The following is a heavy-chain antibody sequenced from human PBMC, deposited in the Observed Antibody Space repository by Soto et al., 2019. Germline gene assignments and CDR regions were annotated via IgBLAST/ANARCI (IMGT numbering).Heavy chain of an antibody. V-gene: IGHV3-33*01. Sequence: GSLRLSCAASGFTFSSYGMHWVRQAPGKGLEWVAVIWYDGSNKYYADSVKGRFTTSRDNSKNTLYLQMNSLRAEDTAVYYCARDLGYCSSTSCYNYYYYGMDVWGQGTTVTVSS. D-gene: IGHD2-2*02. CDR1: GFTFSSYG. CDR2: IWYDGSNK. J-gene: IGHJ6*02. CDR3: ARDLGYCSSTSCYNYYYYGMDV.